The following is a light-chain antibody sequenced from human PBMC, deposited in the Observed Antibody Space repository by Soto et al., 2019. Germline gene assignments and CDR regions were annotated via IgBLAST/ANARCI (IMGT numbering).Light chain of an antibody. CDR3: QQSYSTPPMYT. CDR2: AAS. V-gene: IGKV1-39*01. J-gene: IGKJ2*01. CDR1: QSMRSY. Sequence: DIQMTQSPSSLSAAVGDRVTITCRASQSMRSYLNWYQQKPGKAPKLLIYAASSLQSGVPSRFSGSGSGTDFTLTISSLQPEDFATYYCQQSYSTPPMYTFGQGTKVDIK.